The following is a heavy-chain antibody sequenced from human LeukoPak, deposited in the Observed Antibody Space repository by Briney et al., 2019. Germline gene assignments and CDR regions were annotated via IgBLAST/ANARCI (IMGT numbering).Heavy chain of an antibody. CDR2: ISGSGGST. CDR3: AKDDGGSPPDAFDI. CDR1: GFTFSSYA. J-gene: IGHJ3*02. D-gene: IGHD3-10*01. V-gene: IGHV3-23*01. Sequence: PGGSLRLSCAASGFTFSSYAMSWIRQAPGKGLEWVSDISGSGGSTYYADSVKGRFAISRDSSKNTLYLQMNGLRGEDTAVYYCAKDDGGSPPDAFDIWGQGTLVTVSS.